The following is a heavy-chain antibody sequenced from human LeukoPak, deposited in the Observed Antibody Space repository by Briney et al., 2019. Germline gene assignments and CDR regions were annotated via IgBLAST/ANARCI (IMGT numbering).Heavy chain of an antibody. V-gene: IGHV3-53*01. CDR3: ASTLRYRFDS. CDR2: IYAGGNT. J-gene: IGHJ4*02. Sequence: PGGTLRLSCAASGFTVSSNYMSWVRQAPGKGLEWVSVIYAGGNTYYADSVKGRFTISRDNSKNTLYLQMNSLRAEDTAEYYCASTLRYRFDSWGQGALVTVSS. D-gene: IGHD1-1*01. CDR1: GFTVSSNY.